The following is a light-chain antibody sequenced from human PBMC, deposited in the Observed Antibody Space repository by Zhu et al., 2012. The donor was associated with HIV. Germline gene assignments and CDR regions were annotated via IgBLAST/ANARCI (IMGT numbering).Light chain of an antibody. Sequence: EIVLTQSPGTLSLSPGERATLSCRASQSVWNNYLAWYQQRSGQPPRLLIYAASSRVTGIPERFSASGSGTDFTLTISRLEPEDFAVYYCQQYGSSPPTTFGQGTKLE. CDR1: QSVWNNY. V-gene: IGKV3-20*01. CDR2: AAS. CDR3: QQYGSSPPTT. J-gene: IGKJ2*01.